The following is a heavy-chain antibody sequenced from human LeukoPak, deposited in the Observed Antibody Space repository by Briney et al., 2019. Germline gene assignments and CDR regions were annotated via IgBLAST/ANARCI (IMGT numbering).Heavy chain of an antibody. CDR2: ISGSGGST. J-gene: IGHJ4*02. D-gene: IGHD6-19*01. CDR3: ANGYSSGWYGY. V-gene: IGHV3-23*01. CDR1: GFTFSSYA. Sequence: GGSLRLSCAASGFTFSSYAMSWVRQAPGKGLEWVSAISGSGGSTYYADSVRGRFTISRDNSKNTLYLQMNSLRAEDTAIYYCANGYSSGWYGYWGQGTPVTVSS.